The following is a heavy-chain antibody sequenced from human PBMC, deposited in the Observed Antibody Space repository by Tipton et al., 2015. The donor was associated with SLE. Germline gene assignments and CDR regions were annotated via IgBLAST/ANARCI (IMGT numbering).Heavy chain of an antibody. J-gene: IGHJ6*02. Sequence: GLVKPSETLSLTCTVPGGSISSHYWSWIRQPPGKGLEWIGYIYSSGSTNYNPSLESRVTISLDTSKNHFYLKLASVTAADTAEYYCARHRDGYYYYYYGMDVWGQGTTVTVSS. D-gene: IGHD2-2*03. CDR2: IYSSGST. V-gene: IGHV4-59*08. CDR3: ARHRDGYYYYYYGMDV. CDR1: GGSISSHY.